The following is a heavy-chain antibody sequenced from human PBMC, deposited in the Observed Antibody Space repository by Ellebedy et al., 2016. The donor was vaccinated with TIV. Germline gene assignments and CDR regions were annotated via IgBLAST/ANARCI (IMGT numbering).Heavy chain of an antibody. J-gene: IGHJ6*02. V-gene: IGHV1-46*01. CDR3: ARAHTAMLEYNYGMDV. Sequence: AASVKVSCKASGYTFASYYIHWVRQAPGQGLAWMGIINPSGGSTSYAQKFQGRVTIIADKSTSTAYMELSSLRSEDTAVYYCARAHTAMLEYNYGMDVWGQGTTVTVSS. D-gene: IGHD5-18*01. CDR1: GYTFASYY. CDR2: INPSGGST.